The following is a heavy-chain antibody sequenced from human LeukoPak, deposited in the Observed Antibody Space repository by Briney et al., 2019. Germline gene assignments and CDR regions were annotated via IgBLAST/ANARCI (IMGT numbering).Heavy chain of an antibody. D-gene: IGHD3-3*02. V-gene: IGHV3-7*01. CDR1: GFTFSSYW. CDR2: IKQDGSEK. J-gene: IGHJ6*03. Sequence: GSLRLSCAASGFTFSSYWMSWVRQAPGKGLEWVANIKQDGSEKYYVDSVKGRFTISRDNAKNSLYLQMNSLRAEDTAVYYCARDRAFAYYYYMDVWGKGTTVTVSS. CDR3: ARDRAFAYYYYMDV.